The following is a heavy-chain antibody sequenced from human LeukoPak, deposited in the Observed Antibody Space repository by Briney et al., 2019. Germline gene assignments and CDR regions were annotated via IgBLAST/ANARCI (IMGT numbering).Heavy chain of an antibody. D-gene: IGHD2-15*01. J-gene: IGHJ4*02. CDR3: ARGNIVVDY. CDR2: IYYSGST. CDR1: GFTFSDYY. Sequence: GSLRLSCAASGFTFSDYYMSWIRQAPGKGLEWVGSIYYSGSTYYNPSLKSRVTISVDTSKNQFSLKLSSVTAADTAVYYCARGNIVVDYWGQGTLVTVSS. V-gene: IGHV4-38-2*01.